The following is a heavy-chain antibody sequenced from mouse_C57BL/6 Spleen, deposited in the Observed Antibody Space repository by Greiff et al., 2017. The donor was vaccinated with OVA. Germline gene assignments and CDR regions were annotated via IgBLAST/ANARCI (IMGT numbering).Heavy chain of an antibody. J-gene: IGHJ1*03. Sequence: QVQLQQPGAELVKPGASVKLSCKASGYTFTSYWLHWVKQRPGQGLEWIGLIHPTSGSTNYNEKFKSKATLTVDKSSSTAYMQLSSLTSEDSAVYSCARGGGILRGYCDVWGTGTTVTVSS. CDR2: IHPTSGST. V-gene: IGHV1-64*01. CDR1: GYTFTSYW. D-gene: IGHD1-1*01. CDR3: ARGGGILRGYCDV.